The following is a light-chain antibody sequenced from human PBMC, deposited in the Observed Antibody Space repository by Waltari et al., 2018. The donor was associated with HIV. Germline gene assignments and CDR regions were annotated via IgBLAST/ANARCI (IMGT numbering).Light chain of an antibody. CDR1: SSDVGSYNL. CDR3: CSYAGSGDV. CDR2: EVS. J-gene: IGLJ1*01. Sequence: QSALTQPASVSGSPGQSITISCTGTSSDVGSYNLVSWYQQHPGKAPKLMIYEVSKRPSGFSNRFSGSKSGNTASPTISGLQAEDEADYYCCSYAGSGDVFGTGTKVTVL. V-gene: IGLV2-23*02.